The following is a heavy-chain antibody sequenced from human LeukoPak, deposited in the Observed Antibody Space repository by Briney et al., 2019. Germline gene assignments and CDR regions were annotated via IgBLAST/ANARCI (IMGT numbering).Heavy chain of an antibody. CDR2: ISGSGGST. CDR3: AKVQSITMIVVATLDY. J-gene: IGHJ4*02. D-gene: IGHD3-22*01. Sequence: PGASLRLSCAASGLTFSSYAMSWVRQAPGKGLEWVSAISGSGGSTYYADSVKGRFTISRDNSKNTLYLQMNSLRAEDTAVYYCAKVQSITMIVVATLDYWGQGTLVTVSS. V-gene: IGHV3-23*01. CDR1: GLTFSSYA.